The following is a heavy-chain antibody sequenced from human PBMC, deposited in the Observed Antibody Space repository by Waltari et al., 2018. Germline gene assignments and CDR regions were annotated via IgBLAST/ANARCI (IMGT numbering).Heavy chain of an antibody. CDR1: GFTFSNYW. V-gene: IGHV3-74*01. CDR3: ARGIATAGTRETGF. Sequence: EVQLVESGGGLVQPGGSLRLSCAASGFTFSNYWMHWVRQAPGKGLVWVSRINSDGSSTDYADSVKGRFTISRDNAKNRLYLQMNTLRAEDTAVYYCARGIATAGTRETGFWGQGTLVTVSS. J-gene: IGHJ4*02. D-gene: IGHD6-13*01. CDR2: INSDGSST.